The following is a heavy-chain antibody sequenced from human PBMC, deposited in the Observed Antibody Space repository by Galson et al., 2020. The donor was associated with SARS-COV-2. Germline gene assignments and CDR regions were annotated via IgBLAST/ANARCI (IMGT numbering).Heavy chain of an antibody. D-gene: IGHD3-10*01. CDR3: ARGHRGVVPSPVLGLGPFYSYYYMDV. V-gene: IGHV4-34*01. CDR1: GGSFSGYS. CDR2: INIGGNT. Sequence: SETLSLTCAVYGGSFSGYSWTRIRQPPGKGLEWIGEINIGGNTNYSPSLRSRVTLSVDTSKNQFSLNLRSVTAADTALYFCARGHRGVVPSPVLGLGPFYSYYYMDVWAKGTAVTVSS. J-gene: IGHJ6*03.